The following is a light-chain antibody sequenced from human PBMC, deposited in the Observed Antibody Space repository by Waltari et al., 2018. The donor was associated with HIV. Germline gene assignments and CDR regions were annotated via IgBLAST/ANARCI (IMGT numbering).Light chain of an antibody. CDR3: QQTYTIPPT. CDR2: WRS. CDR1: QNVVYSSNNKNY. V-gene: IGKV4-1*01. Sequence: DIVMTLSLDSLAVSLGACATIKCKSRQNVVYSSNNKNYLSWYQHKPGQPPKLIIYWRSSRQSGVPDRFSGSGSWTDFTLTISSLQAEDVAVYFCQQTYTIPPTFGGGTKVEIK. J-gene: IGKJ4*01.